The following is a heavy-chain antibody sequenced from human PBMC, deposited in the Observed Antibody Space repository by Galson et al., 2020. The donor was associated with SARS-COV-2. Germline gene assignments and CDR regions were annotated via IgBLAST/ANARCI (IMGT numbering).Heavy chain of an antibody. D-gene: IGHD3-10*01. CDR2: ISYDGSNK. J-gene: IGHJ3*02. Sequence: GESLKISCAASGFTFSSYGMHWVRQAPGKGLEWVAVISYDGSNKYYADSVKGRFTISRDNSKNTLYLQMNSLRAEDTAVYYCAKQLLWFGDPRDPFDIWGQGTMVTVSS. CDR1: GFTFSSYG. CDR3: AKQLLWFGDPRDPFDI. V-gene: IGHV3-30*18.